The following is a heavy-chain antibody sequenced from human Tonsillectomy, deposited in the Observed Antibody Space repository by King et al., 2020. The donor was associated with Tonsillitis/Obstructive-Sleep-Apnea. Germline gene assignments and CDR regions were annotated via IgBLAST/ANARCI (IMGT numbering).Heavy chain of an antibody. CDR1: GFTFSSYA. J-gene: IGHJ1*01. CDR2: ISYDGSNK. D-gene: IGHD5-24*01. V-gene: IGHV3-30*04. CDR3: AEGWLQPETPRPYFQH. Sequence: VQLVESGGGVVQPGRSLRLSCAASGFTFSSYAMHWVRQAPGKGLEWVAVISYDGSNKYYADSVKGRFTISRDNSKNTLYLQMNSLRAEDTAVYYCAEGWLQPETPRPYFQHWGQGTLVTVSS.